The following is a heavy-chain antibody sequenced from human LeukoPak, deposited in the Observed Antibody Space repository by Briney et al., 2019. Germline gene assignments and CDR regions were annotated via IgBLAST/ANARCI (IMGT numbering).Heavy chain of an antibody. Sequence: SGGSLRLSCAASGLTVSSNHMSWVRQAPGKGLEWVSVIYSGGSTDYADSVKGRFTISRDILKNTLYLQMNSPRAEDTAVYYCARGPAGYNWGQGTLVTVSS. CDR1: GLTVSSNH. D-gene: IGHD1-1*01. J-gene: IGHJ4*02. CDR3: ARGPAGYN. V-gene: IGHV3-53*01. CDR2: IYSGGST.